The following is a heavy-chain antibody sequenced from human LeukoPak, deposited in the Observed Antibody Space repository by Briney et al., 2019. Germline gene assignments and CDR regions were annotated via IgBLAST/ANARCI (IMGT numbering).Heavy chain of an antibody. CDR1: GFTFSSYW. CDR3: AREEEGYYYGSGSYFDP. D-gene: IGHD3-10*01. V-gene: IGHV3-7*03. Sequence: AGGSLRLSCAAYGFTFSSYWMSWVRQAPGKGLEWVANIKQDGSEKYYVDSVKGRFTISRDNAKNSLYLLMNSLRAEDTAVYYCAREEEGYYYGSGSYFDPWGQGTLVTVSS. CDR2: IKQDGSEK. J-gene: IGHJ5*02.